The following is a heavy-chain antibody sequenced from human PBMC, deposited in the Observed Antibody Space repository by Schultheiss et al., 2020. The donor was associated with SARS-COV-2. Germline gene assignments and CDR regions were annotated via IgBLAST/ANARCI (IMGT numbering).Heavy chain of an antibody. CDR3: ARQGFGITMIVVP. D-gene: IGHD3-22*01. CDR1: GGSISSSSYY. J-gene: IGHJ3*01. CDR2: INHSGST. V-gene: IGHV4-39*01. Sequence: SETLSLTCTVSGGSISSSSYYWGWIRQPPGKGLEWIGEINHSGSTNYNPSLKSRVTISLDTSKNQFSLKLSSVTAADTAVYYCARQGFGITMIVVPWGQGTMVTVSS.